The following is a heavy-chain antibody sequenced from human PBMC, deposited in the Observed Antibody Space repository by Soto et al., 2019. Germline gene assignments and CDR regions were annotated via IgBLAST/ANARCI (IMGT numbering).Heavy chain of an antibody. J-gene: IGHJ4*02. D-gene: IGHD2-2*01. CDR1: GYTFTSYY. Sequence: QVQLVQSGAEVKKPGASVKVSCKASGYTFTSYYMHWVRQAPGQGLEWMGIINPSGGSTSYAQKFQGRVTMTRGTPTSTVYLELSSLRSEDTAVYYCARDGRYCSSTSCSPSGYFDYWGQGTLVTVSS. CDR3: ARDGRYCSSTSCSPSGYFDY. CDR2: INPSGGST. V-gene: IGHV1-46*01.